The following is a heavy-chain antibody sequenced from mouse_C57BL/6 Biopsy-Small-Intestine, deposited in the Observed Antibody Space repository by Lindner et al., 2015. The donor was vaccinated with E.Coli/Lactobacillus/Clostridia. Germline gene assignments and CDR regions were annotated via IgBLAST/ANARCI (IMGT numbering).Heavy chain of an antibody. CDR3: ATDTRILMYDMDI. CDR2: FDPEEGET. CDR1: GYTFTGYY. Sequence: SVKVSCKASGYTFTGYYLHWVRQAPGKGLEWMGGFDPEEGETFYAQKFQGRVTITDDTSTDTAYMELSSLRSEDTAVYYCATDTRILMYDMDIWGQGTTVTVSS. J-gene: IGHJ1*01. V-gene: IGHV1-59*01. D-gene: IGHD2-14*01.